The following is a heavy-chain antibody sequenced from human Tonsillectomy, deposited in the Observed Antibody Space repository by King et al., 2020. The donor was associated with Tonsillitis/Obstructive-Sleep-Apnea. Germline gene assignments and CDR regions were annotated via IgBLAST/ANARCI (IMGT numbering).Heavy chain of an antibody. Sequence: VQLQESGPGLVRPSATLSLTCTVSGDSISNYYWSWIRQPPGKGLEWIGYIYYSGGTNSNPSLKSRFTISVDTSKNQFSLKMSSVTAADTAVYYCARVREGEGSSPRGYYYYYYMDVWGKGTTVTVSS. V-gene: IGHV4-59*01. CDR2: IYYSGGT. CDR3: ARVREGEGSSPRGYYYYYYMDV. J-gene: IGHJ6*03. CDR1: GDSISNYY. D-gene: IGHD6-6*01.